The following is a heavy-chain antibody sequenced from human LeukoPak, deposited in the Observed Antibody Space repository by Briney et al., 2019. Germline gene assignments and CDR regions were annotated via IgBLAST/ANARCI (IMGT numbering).Heavy chain of an antibody. CDR2: ISGSGGST. CDR1: GFTFSSYA. J-gene: IGHJ3*02. D-gene: IGHD5-18*01. V-gene: IGHV3-23*01. Sequence: GGSLSLSCAASGFTFSSYAMSWVRQAPGKGLEWVSAISGSGGSTYYADSVKGRFTISRDNSKNTLYLQMNSLRAEDTAVYYCARAWDTAMVTGAFDIWGQGTMVTVSS. CDR3: ARAWDTAMVTGAFDI.